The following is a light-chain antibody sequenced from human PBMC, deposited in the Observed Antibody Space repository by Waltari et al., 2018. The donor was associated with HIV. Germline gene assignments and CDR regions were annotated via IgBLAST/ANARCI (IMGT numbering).Light chain of an antibody. CDR1: PSVLYNSNNKNS. V-gene: IGKV4-1*01. Sequence: DLVMPQSPDSLAVSLGERANIHLQSSPSVLYNSNNKNSLAWYQQKPGQPPKLLIYWASTRESGVPDRFSGSGSGTDFTLTISSLQAEDVAVYYCHQYYSTPYTFGQGTKLEIK. CDR2: WAS. CDR3: HQYYSTPYT. J-gene: IGKJ2*01.